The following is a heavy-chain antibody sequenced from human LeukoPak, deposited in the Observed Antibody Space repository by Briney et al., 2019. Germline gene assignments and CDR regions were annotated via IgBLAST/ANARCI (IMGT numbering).Heavy chain of an antibody. CDR1: GFTFSDYY. D-gene: IGHD6-19*01. CDR3: AKGPFGIAVAGTVDY. CDR2: ISSSGTTI. V-gene: IGHV3-11*01. J-gene: IGHJ4*02. Sequence: GGSLRLSCAASGFTFSDYYMSWIRQAPGKGLEWLSYISSSGTTIYYADSVKGRFTISRDNAKNSLYLQMNSLRAEDTAVYYCAKGPFGIAVAGTVDYWGQGTLVTVSS.